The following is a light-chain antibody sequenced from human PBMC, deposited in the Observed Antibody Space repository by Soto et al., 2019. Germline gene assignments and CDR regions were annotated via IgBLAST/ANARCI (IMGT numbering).Light chain of an antibody. V-gene: IGLV1-47*01. CDR3: AAWDDSLSGPL. Sequence: QSVLTQPPSASETPGQRVTISCSGSSSNIGSNYVYWYQQLPGAAPKLLIYGNNQRPSGVPDRFSGSKSGTSASLAISGLRSEDEADYYCAAWDDSLSGPLFGGGTKLTVL. CDR2: GNN. CDR1: SSNIGSNY. J-gene: IGLJ2*01.